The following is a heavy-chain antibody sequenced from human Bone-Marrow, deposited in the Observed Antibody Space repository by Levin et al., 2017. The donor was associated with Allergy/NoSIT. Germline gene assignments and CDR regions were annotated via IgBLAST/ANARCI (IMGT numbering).Heavy chain of an antibody. CDR1: GGSIYSSDYY. CDR3: ARVPVILGDAFDI. V-gene: IGHV4-39*06. Sequence: SQTLSLTCTVSGGSIYSSDYYWGWIRQPPGKGLEWIGTIHYSGRTYYNPSLRSRLLISVDLSLKLSSVTAADTAVYYCARVPVILGDAFDIWGQGTMVTVSS. D-gene: IGHD2/OR15-2a*01. CDR2: IHYSGRT. J-gene: IGHJ3*02.